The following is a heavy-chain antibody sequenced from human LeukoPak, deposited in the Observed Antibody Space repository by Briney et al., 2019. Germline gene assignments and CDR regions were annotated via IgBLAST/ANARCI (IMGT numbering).Heavy chain of an antibody. CDR2: INPSGGGT. D-gene: IGHD2-21*01. J-gene: IGHJ4*02. Sequence: ASVKVSCKASGYTFTSYYMHWVRQAPGQGLEWMGIINPSGGGTSYAQKFQGRVTMTRDTSTSTVYMELSSLRSEDTAVYYCAKDWEAYCGGDCYSAFDYWGQGTLVTVSS. CDR3: AKDWEAYCGGDCYSAFDY. CDR1: GYTFTSYY. V-gene: IGHV1-46*01.